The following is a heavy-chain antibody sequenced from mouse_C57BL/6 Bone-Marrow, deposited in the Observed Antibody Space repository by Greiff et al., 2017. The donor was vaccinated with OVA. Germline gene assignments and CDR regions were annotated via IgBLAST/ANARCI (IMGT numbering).Heavy chain of an antibody. V-gene: IGHV5-6*02. CDR2: ISSGGSYT. D-gene: IGHD4-1*01. J-gene: IGHJ2*01. Sequence: EVKLVESGGDLVKPGGSLKLSCAASGFTFSSYGMSWVRQTPDKRLEWVATISSGGSYTYYPDSVKGRFTISRDNAKNTLYLQMSSLKSEDTAMYYCARDVDWAFDYWGQGTTRTVSS. CDR1: GFTFSSYG. CDR3: ARDVDWAFDY.